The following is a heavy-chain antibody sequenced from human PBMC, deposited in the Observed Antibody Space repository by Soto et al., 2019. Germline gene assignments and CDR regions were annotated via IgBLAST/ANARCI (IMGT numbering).Heavy chain of an antibody. Sequence: LRLSCAASGFTFSSYAMHWVRQAPGKGLEWVAVISYDGSNKYYADSVKGRFTISRDNSKNTLYLQMNSLRAEDTAVYYCAREYYYDSSGYYDAFDIWGQGTMVTVSS. D-gene: IGHD3-22*01. CDR1: GFTFSSYA. CDR2: ISYDGSNK. V-gene: IGHV3-30-3*01. CDR3: AREYYYDSSGYYDAFDI. J-gene: IGHJ3*02.